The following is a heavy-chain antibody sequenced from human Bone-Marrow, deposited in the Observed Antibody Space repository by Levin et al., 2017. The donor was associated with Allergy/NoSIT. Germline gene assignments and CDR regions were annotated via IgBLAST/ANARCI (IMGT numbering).Heavy chain of an antibody. D-gene: IGHD2-15*01. V-gene: IGHV3-64*02. J-gene: IGHJ4*02. CDR3: AARYCSGGSCSGYFDY. Sequence: LSLTCAASGFTFSSYAIHWVRQAPGKGLEYVSAISSSGSSTYYADSVEGRFTISRDNSKNTVYLQMGSLRAEDMAVYYCAARYCSGGSCSGYFDYWGQGTLVAVSS. CDR2: ISSSGSST. CDR1: GFTFSSYA.